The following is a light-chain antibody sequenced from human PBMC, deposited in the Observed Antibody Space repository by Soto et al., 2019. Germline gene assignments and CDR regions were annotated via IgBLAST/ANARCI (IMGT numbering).Light chain of an antibody. CDR2: GAF. Sequence: EIVLTQSPGTLSLSPGERATLSCRASQSVSSSYLAWYQQKPVQAPRLLMYGAFSTSTGIPDRFIGSGSGIDFTLTISRLEPEYFAVFYCQQYASSRLTIGQGPKVEIK. CDR1: QSVSSSY. V-gene: IGKV3-20*01. CDR3: QQYASSRLT. J-gene: IGKJ1*01.